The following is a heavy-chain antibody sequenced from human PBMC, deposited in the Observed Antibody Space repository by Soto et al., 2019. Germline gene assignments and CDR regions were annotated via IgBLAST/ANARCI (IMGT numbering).Heavy chain of an antibody. CDR2: IIPIFGTA. CDR3: ARDLGYCSGGSCYPAWLFGY. CDR1: GGTFSSYA. Sequence: QVQLVQSGAEVKKPGSSVKVSCKASGGTFSSYAISWVRQAPGQGLEWMGGIIPIFGTANYAQKFQGRVTITADESTSTAYMELSSLRSEDTAVYYCARDLGYCSGGSCYPAWLFGYWGQGTLVTVSS. V-gene: IGHV1-69*01. D-gene: IGHD2-15*01. J-gene: IGHJ4*02.